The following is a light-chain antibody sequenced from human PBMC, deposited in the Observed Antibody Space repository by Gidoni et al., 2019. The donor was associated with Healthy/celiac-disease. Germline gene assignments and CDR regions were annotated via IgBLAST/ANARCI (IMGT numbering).Light chain of an antibody. Sequence: DIQITQSPSSLSASVGDRVTISCQASQDISNYLNWYQQKPGKAPKLLIYDASNLETGVPSRFSGSGSGTDFTFNISSREAEDIATYYWQQYDNLLHTFGGGTKVEIK. V-gene: IGKV1-33*01. J-gene: IGKJ4*01. CDR2: DAS. CDR3: QQYDNLLHT. CDR1: QDISNY.